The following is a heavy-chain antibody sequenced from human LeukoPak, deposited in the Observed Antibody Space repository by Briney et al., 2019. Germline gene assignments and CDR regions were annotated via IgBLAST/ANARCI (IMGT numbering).Heavy chain of an antibody. CDR2: MNPNSGNT. CDR1: GYTFTSYD. D-gene: IGHD3-10*01. CDR3: ARDIGSVTQPDY. Sequence: GASVTVSCKASGYTFTSYDINWVRQATGQGLEWMGWMNPNSGNTGYAQKFQGRVTMTRNTSISTAYMELSSLRSEDTAVYYCARDIGSVTQPDYWGQGTLVTVSS. V-gene: IGHV1-8*01. J-gene: IGHJ4*02.